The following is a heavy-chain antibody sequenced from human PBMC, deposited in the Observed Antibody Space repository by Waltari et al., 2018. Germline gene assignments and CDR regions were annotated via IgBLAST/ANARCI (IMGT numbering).Heavy chain of an antibody. CDR3: ATPIVRPGHYYDSSGYFFDP. J-gene: IGHJ5*02. D-gene: IGHD3-22*01. CDR2: FDPEDGET. V-gene: IGHV1-24*01. Sequence: QVQLVQSGAEGKKPGASVKVSCKVSGYTLTELSMHWVRQAHGKGREWMGGFDPEDGETIYAQKFQGRVTMTEDTSTDTAYMELSSLRSEDTAVYYCATPIVRPGHYYDSSGYFFDPWGQGTLVTVSS. CDR1: GYTLTELS.